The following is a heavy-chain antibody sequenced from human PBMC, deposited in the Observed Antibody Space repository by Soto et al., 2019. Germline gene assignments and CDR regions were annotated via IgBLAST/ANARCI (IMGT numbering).Heavy chain of an antibody. CDR3: ARGTVTGKTYAFDI. CDR1: GYTFTGYY. CDR2: INPNSGGT. D-gene: IGHD4-4*01. V-gene: IGHV1-2*04. Sequence: GASVKVSCKASGYTFTGYYMHWVRQAPGQGLEWMGWINPNSGGTNYAQKFQGWVTMTRDTSISTAYMELSRLRSDDTAVYYCARGTVTGKTYAFDIWGQGTMVTVSS. J-gene: IGHJ3*02.